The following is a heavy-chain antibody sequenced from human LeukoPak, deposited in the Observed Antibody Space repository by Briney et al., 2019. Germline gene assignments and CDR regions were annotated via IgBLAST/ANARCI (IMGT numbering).Heavy chain of an antibody. D-gene: IGHD3-22*01. V-gene: IGHV3-21*01. J-gene: IGHJ5*02. CDR3: ARGAPTAKYYYDSSGYPPA. CDR1: GFTFSSYS. Sequence: NTGRSLRLSCAASGFTFSSYSMNWVRQAPGKGLEWVSSISSSSSYIYYADSVKGRFTISRDNAKNSLYLQMNSLRAEDTAVYYCARGAPTAKYYYDSSGYPPAWGQGTLVTVSS. CDR2: ISSSSSYI.